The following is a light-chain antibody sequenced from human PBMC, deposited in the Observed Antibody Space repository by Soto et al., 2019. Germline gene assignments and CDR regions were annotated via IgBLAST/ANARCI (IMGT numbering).Light chain of an antibody. Sequence: EIVLTQSPATLSLSPGERATLSCRASQSVSSDLAWYQQTPVQAPRLLIYDASNRFYGIPARFSGSGSGTDFTLTISSLEPEDFAVYYCQQRSNWPPYTFGQGTKLEIK. CDR1: QSVSSD. CDR3: QQRSNWPPYT. V-gene: IGKV3-11*01. CDR2: DAS. J-gene: IGKJ2*01.